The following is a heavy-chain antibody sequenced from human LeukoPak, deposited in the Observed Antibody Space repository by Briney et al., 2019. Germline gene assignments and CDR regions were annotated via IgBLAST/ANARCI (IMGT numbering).Heavy chain of an antibody. V-gene: IGHV3-15*01. CDR2: IKSKTDGGTI. D-gene: IGHD5-18*01. Sequence: PGGSLRLSCAASGFTFNNAWMSWVRQAPGKGLEWVGRIKSKTDGGTIDYAAPVKGRFTISRDDSKNTLYLQINSLKTEDTAVYYCMVQLWRSSYYFDYWGQGTLVTVSS. J-gene: IGHJ4*02. CDR3: MVQLWRSSYYFDY. CDR1: GFTFNNAW.